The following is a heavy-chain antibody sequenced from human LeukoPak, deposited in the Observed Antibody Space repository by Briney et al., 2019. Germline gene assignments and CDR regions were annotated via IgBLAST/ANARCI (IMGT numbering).Heavy chain of an antibody. CDR1: GGSISSYY. Sequence: SETLSLTCTVSGGSISSYYWSWIRQPPGKGLEWIGYIYYSGSTNYNPSLKSRVTISVDTSKNQFSLKLSSVTAAATAVYYCARDSPALGFLAFDIWGQGTMVTVSS. CDR3: ARDSPALGFLAFDI. J-gene: IGHJ3*02. D-gene: IGHD2/OR15-2a*01. CDR2: IYYSGST. V-gene: IGHV4-59*01.